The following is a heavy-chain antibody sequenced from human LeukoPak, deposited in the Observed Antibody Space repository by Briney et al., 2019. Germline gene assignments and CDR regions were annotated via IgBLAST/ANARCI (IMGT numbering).Heavy chain of an antibody. D-gene: IGHD6-19*01. CDR3: ARGIGAVDLIDY. CDR1: GFTFSSYG. CDR2: IWYDGNNK. J-gene: IGHJ4*02. Sequence: GRSLRLSCAASGFTFSSYGMHWVRQAPGKGLERVAVIWYDGNNKNYADSVKGRFTISRDNSKNTLFLQMSSLRAEDTAVFYCARGIGAVDLIDYWGQGTLVTVSS. V-gene: IGHV3-33*01.